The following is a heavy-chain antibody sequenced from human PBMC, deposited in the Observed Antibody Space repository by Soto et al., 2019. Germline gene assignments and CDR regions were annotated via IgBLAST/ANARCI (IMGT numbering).Heavy chain of an antibody. CDR2: IYYSGST. CDR3: ASEAVAGSYFDY. CDR1: GGSISSYY. V-gene: IGHV4-59*01. D-gene: IGHD6-19*01. J-gene: IGHJ4*02. Sequence: PSETLSLTCTVSGGSISSYYWSRIRQPPGKGLEWIGYIYYSGSTNYNPSLKSRVTISVDTSKNQFSLKLSSVTAADTAVYYCASEAVAGSYFDYWGQGTLVTVSS.